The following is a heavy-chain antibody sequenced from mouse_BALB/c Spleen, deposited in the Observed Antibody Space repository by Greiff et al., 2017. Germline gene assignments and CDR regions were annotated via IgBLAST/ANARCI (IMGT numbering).Heavy chain of an antibody. CDR3: AMTGITTVNY. Sequence: DVKLVESGAELVRPGALVKLSCKASGFNIKDYYMHWVKQRPEQGLEWIGWIDPENGNTIYDPKFQGKASITADTSSNTAYLQLSSLTSEDTAVYYCAMTGITTVNYWGQGTTLTVSS. D-gene: IGHD1-1*01. J-gene: IGHJ2*01. CDR1: GFNIKDYY. V-gene: IGHV14-1*02. CDR2: IDPENGNT.